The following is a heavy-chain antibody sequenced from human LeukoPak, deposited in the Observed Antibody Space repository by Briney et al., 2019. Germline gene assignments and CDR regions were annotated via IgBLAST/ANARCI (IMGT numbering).Heavy chain of an antibody. J-gene: IGHJ3*02. CDR1: GFTFSSYA. V-gene: IGHV3-30-3*01. CDR2: ISYDGSNK. CDR3: ARDEDYGGNSGYAFDI. D-gene: IGHD4-23*01. Sequence: GGSLRLSCAASGFTFSSYAMHWVRQAPGKGLEWVAVISYDGSNKYYADSVRGRFTISRDNSKNTLYLQMNSLRAEDTAVYYCARDEDYGGNSGYAFDIWGQGTMVTVSS.